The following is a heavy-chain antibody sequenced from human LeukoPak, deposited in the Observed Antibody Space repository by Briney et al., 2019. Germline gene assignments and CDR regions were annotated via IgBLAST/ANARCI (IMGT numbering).Heavy chain of an antibody. D-gene: IGHD3-10*01. CDR1: GYTFTSYD. J-gene: IGHJ6*02. CDR3: ARSGYYYGLDV. CDR2: ISSNSGGT. Sequence: ASVKVSCKASGYTFTSYDINWVRQAPGQGLEWMGWISSNSGGTNYAQRFQGRVTMTRDTSISTVYMEVSGLRSDDTAVYYCARSGYYYGLDVWGQGTTVTVSS. V-gene: IGHV1-2*02.